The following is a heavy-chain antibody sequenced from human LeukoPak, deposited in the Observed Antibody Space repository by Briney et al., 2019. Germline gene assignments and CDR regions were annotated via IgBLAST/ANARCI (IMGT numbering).Heavy chain of an antibody. Sequence: ASVKVSCKASGYTFTSYGISWVRQAPGQGLEWMGWISAYNGNANYAQKLQGRVTMTTDTSTSTAYMELRSLRSDDTAVYYCARDRYYDSSGYYLYYYGMDVWGQGTTVTVSS. J-gene: IGHJ6*02. V-gene: IGHV1-18*01. D-gene: IGHD3-22*01. CDR1: GYTFTSYG. CDR2: ISAYNGNA. CDR3: ARDRYYDSSGYYLYYYGMDV.